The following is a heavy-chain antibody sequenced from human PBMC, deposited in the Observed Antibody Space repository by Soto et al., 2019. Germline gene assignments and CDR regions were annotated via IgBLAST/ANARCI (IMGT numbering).Heavy chain of an antibody. CDR3: TRETRFLEWLPKTGDYDWFDP. CDR2: IYYSGST. CDR1: GGSVSSGSYY. V-gene: IGHV4-61*01. Sequence: SETLSLTCTVSGGSVSSGSYYWSWIRQPPGKGLEWIGYIYYSGSTNYNPSLKSRVTISVDTSKNQFSLKLSSVTAADTAVYYCTRETRFLEWLPKTGDYDWFDPWGQGTLVTVSS. J-gene: IGHJ5*02. D-gene: IGHD3-3*01.